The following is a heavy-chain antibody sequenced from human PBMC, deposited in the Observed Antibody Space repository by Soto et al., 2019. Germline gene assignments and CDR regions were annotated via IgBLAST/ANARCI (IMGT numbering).Heavy chain of an antibody. J-gene: IGHJ4*02. CDR3: AKARRGNYYLDY. Sequence: GGSLRLSCAASGFTFSSYGMHWVRQAPGKGLEWVAVISYDGSNKYYADSVKGRFTISRDNSKNTLYLQMNSLRAEDTALYYCAKARRGNYYLDYWGQGTLVTVSS. CDR2: ISYDGSNK. CDR1: GFTFSSYG. V-gene: IGHV3-30*18.